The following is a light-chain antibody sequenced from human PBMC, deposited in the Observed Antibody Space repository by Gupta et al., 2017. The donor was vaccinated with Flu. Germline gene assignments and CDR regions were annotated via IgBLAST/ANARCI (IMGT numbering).Light chain of an antibody. V-gene: IGKV1-5*03. CDR2: KAS. J-gene: IGKJ1*01. Sequence: DIQMTQSPSTLSASVGDRVTITCRASQSISSWLAWYQQKPGKAPKLLIFKASSLQSGVPSRFSGSGSGTEFTLTISSLQPADFATYYCQQYNTYPGTFGQGTKVET. CDR1: QSISSW. CDR3: QQYNTYPGT.